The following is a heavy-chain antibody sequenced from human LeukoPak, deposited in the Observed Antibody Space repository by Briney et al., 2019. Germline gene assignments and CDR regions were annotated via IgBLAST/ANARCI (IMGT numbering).Heavy chain of an antibody. CDR3: ARQGYSSGFYYFDY. D-gene: IGHD6-19*01. V-gene: IGHV4-59*01. J-gene: IGHJ4*02. CDR1: GDSLSSYY. Sequence: SGALSLTCTVSGDSLSSYYWSWIRQPPGQGLEWIGYIYYSGTTNYNPSLKSRVTISLDASQNQFSLKLSSVTAADTAVYYCARQGYSSGFYYFDYWGQGTLVTVSS. CDR2: IYYSGTT.